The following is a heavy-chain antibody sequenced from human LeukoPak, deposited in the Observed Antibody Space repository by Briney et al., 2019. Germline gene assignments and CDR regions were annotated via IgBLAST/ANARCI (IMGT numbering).Heavy chain of an antibody. J-gene: IGHJ4*02. Sequence: PSETLSLTCTVSGGSISSGCYYWGWIRQPPGKGLEWIGTIYYSGSTTSYNPSLKSRVTISVDTSKNQFSLKLSSVTAADTAVYYCARHVSPYDSSALDYWGQGTLVTVTS. CDR1: GGSISSGCYY. V-gene: IGHV4-39*07. CDR3: ARHVSPYDSSALDY. CDR2: IYYSGSTT. D-gene: IGHD3-22*01.